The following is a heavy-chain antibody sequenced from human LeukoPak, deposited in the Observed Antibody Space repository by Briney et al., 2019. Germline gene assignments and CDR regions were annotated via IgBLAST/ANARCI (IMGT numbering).Heavy chain of an antibody. V-gene: IGHV3-30-3*01. J-gene: IGHJ4*02. CDR1: GFTFSSYA. CDR3: ARDPQARYSSSFDY. Sequence: GGSLRLSCAASGFTFSSYAMHWVRQAPGKGLECVAVISYGGSNKYYADSVKGRFPISRDNSKNTLYLQMNSLRAEDTAVYYCARDPQARYSSSFDYWGQGTLVTVSS. D-gene: IGHD6-6*01. CDR2: ISYGGSNK.